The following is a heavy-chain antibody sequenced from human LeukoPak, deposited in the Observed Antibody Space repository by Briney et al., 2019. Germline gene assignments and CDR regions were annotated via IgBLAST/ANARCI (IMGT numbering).Heavy chain of an antibody. CDR3: ARDIGQRVTGTPDDY. V-gene: IGHV1-2*02. J-gene: IGHJ4*02. CDR2: INPNSGGT. CDR1: GYTFTGYY. D-gene: IGHD1-7*01. Sequence: ASVKVSCKASGYTFTGYYMHWVRQAPGQGLEWMGWINPNSGGTNYAQKFQGRVTMTRDTSISTAYMELSRLRSDDTAVYYCARDIGQRVTGTPDDYWGQGTLVTVSS.